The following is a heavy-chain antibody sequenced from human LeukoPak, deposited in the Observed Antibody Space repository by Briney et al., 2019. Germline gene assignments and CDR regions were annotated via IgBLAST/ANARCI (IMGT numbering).Heavy chain of an antibody. Sequence: SETLSLTCSVSRGSFSSYYWTWIRQPPGKGLEWVGYVFSSGTTNYNPSLKSRVTISIDTSKQQFSLRLTSVTAADTAIYYCAGASSWYVFDSWGQGTLVTVSS. D-gene: IGHD6-13*01. V-gene: IGHV4-59*03. CDR2: VFSSGTT. CDR1: RGSFSSYY. CDR3: AGASSWYVFDS. J-gene: IGHJ4*02.